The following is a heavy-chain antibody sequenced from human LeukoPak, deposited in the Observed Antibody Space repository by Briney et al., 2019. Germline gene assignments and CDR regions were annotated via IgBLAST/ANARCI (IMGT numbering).Heavy chain of an antibody. D-gene: IGHD6-13*01. CDR1: GFTFSSYW. CDR2: IASDGST. V-gene: IGHV3-74*01. Sequence: GGSLRLSCAASGFTFSSYWMHWVRQAPGKGLVWVSRIASDGSTVYADSVKGRFTISRDNAKDTVYLQMNSLRVEDTAVYYCARAGYSSSWYLAWGQGTLVTVSS. J-gene: IGHJ5*02. CDR3: ARAGYSSSWYLA.